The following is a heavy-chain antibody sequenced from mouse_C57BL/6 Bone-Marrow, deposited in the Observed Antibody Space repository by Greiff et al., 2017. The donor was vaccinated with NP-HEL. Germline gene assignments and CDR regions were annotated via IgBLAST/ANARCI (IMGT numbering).Heavy chain of an antibody. V-gene: IGHV14-1*01. CDR2: IDPEDGDT. CDR1: GFNIKDYY. Sequence: EVKLVESGAELVRPGASVKLSCTASGFNIKDYYMHWVKQRPEQGLEWIGRIDPEDGDTEYAPKFQGKATMTEDTSSNTAYLQLSSLTSEDTAVYYCTLPFAYWGQGTLVTVSA. J-gene: IGHJ3*01. CDR3: TLPFAY.